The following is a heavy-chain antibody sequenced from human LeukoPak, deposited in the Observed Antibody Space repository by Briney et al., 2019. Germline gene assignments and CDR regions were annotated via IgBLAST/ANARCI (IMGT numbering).Heavy chain of an antibody. CDR3: ARRGYGSGSFNRYYFDY. Sequence: PSETLSLTCTVSGGSISSYYWSWIRQPPGKGLEWIGYIYYSGSTNCNPSLKSRVTISVDTSKNQFSLKLSSVTAADTAVYYCARRGYGSGSFNRYYFDYWGQGTLVTVSS. CDR1: GGSISSYY. CDR2: IYYSGST. J-gene: IGHJ4*02. D-gene: IGHD3-10*01. V-gene: IGHV4-59*08.